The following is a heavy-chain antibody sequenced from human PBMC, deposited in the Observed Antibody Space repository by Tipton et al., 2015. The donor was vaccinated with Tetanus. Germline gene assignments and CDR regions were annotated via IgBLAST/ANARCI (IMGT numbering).Heavy chain of an antibody. CDR2: IWYDGTTT. V-gene: IGHV3-33*06. Sequence: SLRLSCAASGFPFNTYAMHWVRQAPGKGLEWVAVIWYDGTTTYYKDSVKGRFTISRDNSKNTLYLQMNSLRAEDTAIYYCAKAKPVITLALFDYWGQGTLVTVSS. D-gene: IGHD3-16*01. J-gene: IGHJ4*02. CDR3: AKAKPVITLALFDY. CDR1: GFPFNTYA.